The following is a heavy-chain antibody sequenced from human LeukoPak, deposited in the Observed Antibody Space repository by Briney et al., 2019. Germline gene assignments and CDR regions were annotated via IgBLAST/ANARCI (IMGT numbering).Heavy chain of an antibody. CDR3: ARGRYYGDGDYFDY. J-gene: IGHJ4*02. CDR1: GFTFSSYW. Sequence: GGSLRPSCAASGFTFSSYWMSWVRQAPGKGLEWVANIKQDGSEKYYVDSVKGRFTISRDNAKNSLYLQMNSLRAEDTAVYYCARGRYYGDGDYFDYWGQGTLVTVSS. CDR2: IKQDGSEK. V-gene: IGHV3-7*01. D-gene: IGHD1-26*01.